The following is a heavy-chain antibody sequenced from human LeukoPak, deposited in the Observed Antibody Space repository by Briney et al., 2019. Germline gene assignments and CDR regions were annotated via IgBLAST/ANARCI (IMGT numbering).Heavy chain of an antibody. CDR3: ARVSSWYNWFDP. CDR1: GGSISSGGYY. CDR2: IYYSGST. V-gene: IGHV4-31*03. J-gene: IGHJ5*02. D-gene: IGHD6-13*01. Sequence: SETLSLTCTVSGGSISSGGYYWSWIRQHPGKGLEWIGYIYYSGSTYNNPSLKSRATISVDTSKNQFSLKLSSVTAADTAVYYCARVSSWYNWFDPWGQGTLVTVSS.